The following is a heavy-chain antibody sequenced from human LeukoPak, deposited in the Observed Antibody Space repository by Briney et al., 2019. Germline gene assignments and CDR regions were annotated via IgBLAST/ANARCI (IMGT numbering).Heavy chain of an antibody. J-gene: IGHJ4*02. Sequence: SETLSLTCTVSGGSISSSSYYWGWIRQPPGKGLEWIGSIYYSGSTYYNPSLKSRVTISVDTSKNQFSLKLNSVTAADTAVYYCARGRFGYYYDSSGYYYFDYWGQGTLVTVSS. CDR1: GGSISSSSYY. D-gene: IGHD3-22*01. CDR3: ARGRFGYYYDSSGYYYFDY. V-gene: IGHV4-39*07. CDR2: IYYSGST.